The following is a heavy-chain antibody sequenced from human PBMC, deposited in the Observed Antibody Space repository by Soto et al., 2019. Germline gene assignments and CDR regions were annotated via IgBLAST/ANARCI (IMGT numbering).Heavy chain of an antibody. D-gene: IGHD6-6*01. Sequence: QVQLVESGGGVVQPGRSLRLSCAASGFTFSSYAMHWVRQAPGKGLEWVAVISYDGSNKYYADSVKGRFTISRDNSKNTLYLQMNSLRAEDTAVYYCARDYSSSSQGGYWGQGTLVTVSS. CDR3: ARDYSSSSQGGY. CDR1: GFTFSSYA. J-gene: IGHJ4*02. CDR2: ISYDGSNK. V-gene: IGHV3-30-3*01.